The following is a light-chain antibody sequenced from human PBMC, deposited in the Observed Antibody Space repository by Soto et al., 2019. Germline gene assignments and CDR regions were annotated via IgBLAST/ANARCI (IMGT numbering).Light chain of an antibody. CDR3: MQALTAPPT. CDR1: QSLLHSNGYNY. CDR2: LGS. J-gene: IGKJ1*01. V-gene: IGKV2-28*01. Sequence: DIVMTQSPLSLPVTPGEPSSISFRSSQSLLHSNGYNYLDWYLQKPGQSPQLLIYLGSSRASGVPDRFSGSGSGTDFTLKISRVEAEDVGVYYCMQALTAPPTFGQGTKVDIK.